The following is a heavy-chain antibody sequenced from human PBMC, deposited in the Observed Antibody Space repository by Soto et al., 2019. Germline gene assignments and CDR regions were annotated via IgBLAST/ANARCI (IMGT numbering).Heavy chain of an antibody. CDR1: EGTFNSYT. V-gene: IGHV1-69*02. J-gene: IGHJ4*02. CDR3: ATNYGSGRTHFDY. Sequence: QVQLVQSGAEVKKPGSSVKVSCTASEGTFNSYTISWVRQAPGQGLEWMGRVVPILGMADFARKFQGRVMITADKSTSTAYMVLSSLRSDDTAVDYCATNYGSGRTHFDYWGQGTLVTVSS. D-gene: IGHD3-10*01. CDR2: VVPILGMA.